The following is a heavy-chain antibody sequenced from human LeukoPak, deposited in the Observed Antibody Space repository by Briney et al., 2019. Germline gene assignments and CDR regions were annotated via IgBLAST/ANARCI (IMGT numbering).Heavy chain of an antibody. V-gene: IGHV3-30*02. CDR2: IRYDGSNK. Sequence: GGSLRLSCAASGFTFSSYGMHWVRQAPGKGLERVAFIRYDGSNKYYADSVKGRFTISRDNSKNTLYLQMNSLKTEDTAVYYCTTETGISSSWPYYYYYYYMDVWGKGTTVTISS. CDR3: TTETGISSSWPYYYYYYYMDV. CDR1: GFTFSSYG. D-gene: IGHD6-13*01. J-gene: IGHJ6*03.